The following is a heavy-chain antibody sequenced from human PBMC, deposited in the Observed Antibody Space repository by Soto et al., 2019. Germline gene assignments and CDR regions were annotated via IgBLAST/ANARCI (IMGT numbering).Heavy chain of an antibody. CDR3: DLILRDGGMGRERATYVDP. CDR1: GFSLSTTGVG. CDR2: IYWDDDK. J-gene: IGHJ5*02. V-gene: IGHV2-5*02. D-gene: IGHD3-16*01. Sequence: QITLKESGPTLVRPTQTLTLTCTFSGFSLSTTGVGVGWIRQPPGKALEWLALIYWDDDKRYSPSLKSRLTMTKHTSKNEVILTMSNLDPEDPATYYSDLILRDGGMGRERATYVDPWGQRTLVTVSS.